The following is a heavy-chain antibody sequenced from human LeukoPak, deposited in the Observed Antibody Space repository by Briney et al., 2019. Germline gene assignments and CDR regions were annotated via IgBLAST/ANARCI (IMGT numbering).Heavy chain of an antibody. V-gene: IGHV1-2*02. Sequence: ASVKVSCKASGYTFTDYYMHWVRQAPGRGLEWMGWINPNSGATNYAQMFQGRVTMTRDTSISTAYMELSRLTSDDTAVYYCVRGSSSAAWFDPWGQGTLVTVSS. CDR2: INPNSGAT. D-gene: IGHD6-6*01. J-gene: IGHJ5*02. CDR1: GYTFTDYY. CDR3: VRGSSSAAWFDP.